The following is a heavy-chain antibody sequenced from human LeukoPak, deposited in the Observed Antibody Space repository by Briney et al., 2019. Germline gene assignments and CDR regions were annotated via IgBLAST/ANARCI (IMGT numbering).Heavy chain of an antibody. V-gene: IGHV1-2*02. J-gene: IGHJ4*02. Sequence: ASVKVSCKASGYTFTGYYMHWVRQAPGQGLEWMGWINHKSGGTNFAQKFQGRVVVTTDTSISTVYMELYSLTSDDTAVYYCARPTRSGGSGYESFDYWGQGTLVSVSS. D-gene: IGHD5-18*01. CDR1: GYTFTGYY. CDR2: INHKSGGT. CDR3: ARPTRSGGSGYESFDY.